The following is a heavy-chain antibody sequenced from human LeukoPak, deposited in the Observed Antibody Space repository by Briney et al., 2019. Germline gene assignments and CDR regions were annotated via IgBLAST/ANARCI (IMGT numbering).Heavy chain of an antibody. Sequence: PGGSLRLSCAASGFTFSTYWMSWIRQAPGKGLEWVSYISSSSGYTNYADSVKGRFSISRDNAKNSLYLQMNSLRAEDTAVFYCARAASSSGWYYFDYWGQGTLVTVSS. CDR2: ISSSSGYT. CDR3: ARAASSSGWYYFDY. V-gene: IGHV3-11*06. CDR1: GFTFSTYW. J-gene: IGHJ4*02. D-gene: IGHD6-19*01.